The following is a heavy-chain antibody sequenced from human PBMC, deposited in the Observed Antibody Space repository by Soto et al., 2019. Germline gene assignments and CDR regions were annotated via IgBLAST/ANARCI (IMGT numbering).Heavy chain of an antibody. CDR2: ISGSGGST. Sequence: GGSLRLSCAASGFTFSSYAMSWVRQAPGKGLEWVSAISGSGGSTYYADSVKGRFTISRDNSKNTLYLQMNSLRAEDTAVYYCARSATVTKGSYYYYGMDVWGQGTTVTVSS. J-gene: IGHJ6*02. CDR3: ARSATVTKGSYYYYGMDV. CDR1: GFTFSSYA. V-gene: IGHV3-23*01. D-gene: IGHD4-4*01.